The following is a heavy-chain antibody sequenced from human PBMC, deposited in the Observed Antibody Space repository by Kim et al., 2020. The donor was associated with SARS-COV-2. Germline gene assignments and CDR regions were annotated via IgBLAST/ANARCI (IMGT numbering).Heavy chain of an antibody. CDR2: MNPNSGNT. Sequence: ASVKVSCKASGYTFTSYDINWVRQATGQGLEWMGWMNPNSGNTGYAQKFQGRVTMTRNTSISTAYMELSSLRSEDTAVYYTHIWFGELGRYYYYGMDVWGQGTTVTVSS. CDR1: GYTFTSYD. V-gene: IGHV1-8*01. J-gene: IGHJ6*02. CDR3: HIWFGELGRYYYYGMDV. D-gene: IGHD3-10*01.